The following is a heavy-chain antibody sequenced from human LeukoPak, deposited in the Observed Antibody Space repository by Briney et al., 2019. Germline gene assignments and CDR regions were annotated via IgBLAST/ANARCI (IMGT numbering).Heavy chain of an antibody. CDR2: IYSGGST. CDR3: ARDLRLPRPLYYYYGMDV. D-gene: IGHD5-18*01. J-gene: IGHJ6*02. Sequence: GGSLRLSCAASGFTVSSNYMSWVRQAPGKGLEWVSVIYSGGSTYYADSVKGRFTISRDNSKNTLYLQMNSLRAEDTAVYYCARDLRLPRPLYYYYGMDVWGQGTTVTVSS. CDR1: GFTVSSNY. V-gene: IGHV3-66*01.